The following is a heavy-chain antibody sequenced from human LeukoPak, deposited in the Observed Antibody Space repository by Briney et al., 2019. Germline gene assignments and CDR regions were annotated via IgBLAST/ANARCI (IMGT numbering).Heavy chain of an antibody. CDR2: IRYDGSNK. Sequence: GGTLRLSCAASGFTFSSYGMHWVRQAPGKGLEWVAFIRYDGSNKYYADSVKGRFTISRDNSKNTLYLQMNSLRAEDTAVYYCAKDGGVFTAFDYWGQGTLVTVSS. V-gene: IGHV3-30*02. CDR3: AKDGGVFTAFDY. D-gene: IGHD2-15*01. J-gene: IGHJ4*02. CDR1: GFTFSSYG.